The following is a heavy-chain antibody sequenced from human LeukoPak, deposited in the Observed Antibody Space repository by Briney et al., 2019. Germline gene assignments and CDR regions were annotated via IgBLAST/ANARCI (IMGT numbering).Heavy chain of an antibody. CDR1: GYTFTSYG. Sequence: ASVKVSCKASGYTFTSYGISWVRQAPGQGLEWMGWISAYNGNTNYAQKLQGRVTMTTDASTSTAYMELRSLRSDDTAVYYCARGRAAASFSGPNWFDPWGQGTLVTVSS. J-gene: IGHJ5*02. V-gene: IGHV1-18*01. CDR2: ISAYNGNT. CDR3: ARGRAAASFSGPNWFDP. D-gene: IGHD6-13*01.